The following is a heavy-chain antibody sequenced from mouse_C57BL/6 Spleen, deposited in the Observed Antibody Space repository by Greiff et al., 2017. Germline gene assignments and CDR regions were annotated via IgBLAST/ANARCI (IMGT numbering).Heavy chain of an antibody. CDR1: GFTFSDYY. V-gene: IGHV5-16*01. D-gene: IGHD2-4*01. CDR2: INYDGSRT. Sequence: EVMLVESEGGLVQPGSSMKLSCTASGFTFSDYYLAWVRPVPEKGLEWVANINYDGSRTYYLDSLKSRFIISRDIAKNILYLQMSSLKSEDPATYYCARGNYDGGLAWFAYWGQGTLVTVSA. CDR3: ARGNYDGGLAWFAY. J-gene: IGHJ3*01.